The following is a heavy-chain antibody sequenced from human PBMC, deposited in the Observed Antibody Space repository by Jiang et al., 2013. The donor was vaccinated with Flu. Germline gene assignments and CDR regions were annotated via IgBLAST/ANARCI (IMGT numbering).Heavy chain of an antibody. CDR2: INTNTGNP. V-gene: IGHV7-4-1*02. Sequence: RQAPGQGLEWMGWINTNTGNPTYAQGFTGRFVFSLDTSVSTAYLQISSLKAEDTAVYYCARDPGSSWNDYWGQGTLVTVSS. CDR3: ARDPGSSWNDY. D-gene: IGHD6-13*01. J-gene: IGHJ4*02.